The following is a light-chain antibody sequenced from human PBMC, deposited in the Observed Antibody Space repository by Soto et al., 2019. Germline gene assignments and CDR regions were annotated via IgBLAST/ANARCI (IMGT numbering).Light chain of an antibody. CDR3: CSLTNGATWV. V-gene: IGLV2-23*01. CDR1: NSDVGSHNF. Sequence: QSVLTQPASVSGSPGQSITISCTGTNSDVGSHNFVSWYQQYPGKAPKLLIYEASKRPSGLSNRFSGSKSGNTASLTISGLQAEDEADYYCCSLTNGATWVFGGGPKVTVL. J-gene: IGLJ3*02. CDR2: EAS.